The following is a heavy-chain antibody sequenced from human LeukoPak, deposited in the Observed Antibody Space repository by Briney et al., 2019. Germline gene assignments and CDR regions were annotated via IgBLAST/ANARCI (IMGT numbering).Heavy chain of an antibody. CDR1: GYTFSSYA. J-gene: IGHJ4*02. Sequence: GASVKVSYKASGYTFSSYAMNWVRQAPGQGLEWMGWINTNTGNPTYAQGFTGRFVFSLDTSVSTAYLQVNSLKAEDTAVYYCARSYYYDSSGYGDYFDYWGQGTLVTVSS. D-gene: IGHD3-22*01. CDR3: ARSYYYDSSGYGDYFDY. V-gene: IGHV7-4-1*02. CDR2: INTNTGNP.